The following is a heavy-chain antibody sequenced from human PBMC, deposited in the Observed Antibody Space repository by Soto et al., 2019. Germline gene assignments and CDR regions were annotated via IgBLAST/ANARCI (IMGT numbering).Heavy chain of an antibody. CDR3: ARRGTISSAAHFAW. D-gene: IGHD6-6*01. CDR2: ITSSGSNT. J-gene: IGHJ4*02. Sequence: QVQLVESGGGLVKPGGSLRLSCAASGFTFSGYNMSWIRQAPGKGLEWVSYITSSGSNTFDAESVKGRFTISRDNTMNLLYLPMNSVRAEDRAVYYGARRGTISSAAHFAWWGQGNGVTVSS. CDR1: GFTFSGYN. V-gene: IGHV3-11*01.